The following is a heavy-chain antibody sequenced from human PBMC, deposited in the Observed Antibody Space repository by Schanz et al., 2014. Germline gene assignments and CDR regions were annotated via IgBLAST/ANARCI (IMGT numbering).Heavy chain of an antibody. CDR3: ARGDMVRGVFDY. D-gene: IGHD3-10*01. CDR1: RFTFSTYA. Sequence: KLVESGGGVVQPGRSLRLSCAASRFTFSTYAMHWVRQAPGKGLGWLAVISSDGFNKFYADSVKGRFTISRDNSKNTLYLQMNSLRTEDTAVYYCARGDMVRGVFDYWGQGTLVTVSS. CDR2: ISSDGFNK. V-gene: IGHV3-30*04. J-gene: IGHJ4*02.